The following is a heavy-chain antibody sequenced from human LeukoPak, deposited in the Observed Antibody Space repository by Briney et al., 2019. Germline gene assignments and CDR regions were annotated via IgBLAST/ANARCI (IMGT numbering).Heavy chain of an antibody. J-gene: IGHJ4*02. CDR1: GFTSSIYG. Sequence: GGSLRLSCAASGFTSSIYGMHWVRQAPGKGLEWVAVMSDDGSSKYYADSVKGRFTISRDNSKNTLYLQMNSLRAEDTAVYYCAKGHSSGWYYFDYWGQGTLVTVSS. D-gene: IGHD6-19*01. V-gene: IGHV3-30*18. CDR2: MSDDGSSK. CDR3: AKGHSSGWYYFDY.